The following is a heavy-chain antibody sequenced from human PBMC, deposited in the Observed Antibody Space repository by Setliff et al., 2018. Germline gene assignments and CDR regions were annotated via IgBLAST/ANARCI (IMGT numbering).Heavy chain of an antibody. CDR3: ARIDIVLMVYAD. Sequence: PSETLSLTCAVYGGSFSGYYWSWIRQPPGKGLEWIGEINHSGSTNYNPSLKSRVTISVGTSKNQFSLKLSSVTAADTAVYYCARIDIVLMVYADWGQGTMVTVSS. V-gene: IGHV4-34*01. J-gene: IGHJ3*01. CDR1: GGSFSGYY. CDR2: INHSGST. D-gene: IGHD2-8*01.